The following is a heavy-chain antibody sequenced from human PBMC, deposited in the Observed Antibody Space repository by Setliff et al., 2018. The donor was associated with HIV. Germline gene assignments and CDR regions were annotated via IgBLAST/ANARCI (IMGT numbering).Heavy chain of an antibody. CDR1: GGSISNYY. CDR2: IFYSGTT. J-gene: IGHJ5*01. D-gene: IGHD5-18*01. Sequence: SETLSLTCTVSGGSISNYYWSWIRQPAGKGLEWIGTIFYSGTTTYNPSLKSRITISVDTSKTEFSLNLSSLTAADTAVFYCARGRYSYGPGWFDSWAQGAVVTVSS. CDR3: ARGRYSYGPGWFDS. V-gene: IGHV4-4*07.